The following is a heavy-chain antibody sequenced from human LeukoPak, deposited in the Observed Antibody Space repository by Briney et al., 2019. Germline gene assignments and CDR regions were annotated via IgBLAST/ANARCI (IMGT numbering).Heavy chain of an antibody. D-gene: IGHD3-22*01. J-gene: IGHJ4*02. CDR3: ASCNDSSGYFAY. CDR1: GYTFTYYA. Sequence: ASVKVSCKPSGYTFTYYAINWARQAPGQGLEYMGWVNTNTGNPTYAQGFTGRFVFSSDSSVSTAYLQITSLKADDSAIYFCASCNDSSGYFAYWGQGTLVTVSS. CDR2: VNTNTGNP. V-gene: IGHV7-4-1*02.